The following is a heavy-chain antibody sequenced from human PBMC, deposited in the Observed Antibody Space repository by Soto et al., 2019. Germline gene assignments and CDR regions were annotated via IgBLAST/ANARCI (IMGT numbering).Heavy chain of an antibody. D-gene: IGHD6-13*01. CDR2: INAANGDT. Sequence: ASVKVSSKASGYTFTTYFLHWVRQAPGQRLEWMGWINAANGDTKYSPKFQGRVTITRDTSASTAYMELSSLRSEDTAVYYCVRRHVSATGIDWFDPWGQGTLVTSPQ. CDR3: VRRHVSATGIDWFDP. CDR1: GYTFTTYF. J-gene: IGHJ5*02. V-gene: IGHV1-3*01.